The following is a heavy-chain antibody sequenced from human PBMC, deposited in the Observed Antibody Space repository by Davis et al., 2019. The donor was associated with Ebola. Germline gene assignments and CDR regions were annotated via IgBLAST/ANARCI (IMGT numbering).Heavy chain of an antibody. CDR1: GGTFSSYA. D-gene: IGHD3-3*01. CDR3: ARAHDYDFWSGYGYYFDY. V-gene: IGHV1-69*10. J-gene: IGHJ4*02. CDR2: IIPILGIA. Sequence: SVKVSCKASGGTFSSYAISWVRQAPGQGLEWMGGIIPILGIANYAQKFQGRVTITADESTSTAYMELSSLRSEDTAVYYCARAHDYDFWSGYGYYFDYWGQGTLVTVSS.